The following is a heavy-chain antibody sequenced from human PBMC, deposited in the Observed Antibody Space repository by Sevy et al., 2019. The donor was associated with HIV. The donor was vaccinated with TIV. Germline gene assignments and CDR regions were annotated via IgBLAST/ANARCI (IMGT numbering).Heavy chain of an antibody. CDR3: ATTKDYYDSSAYPVDY. Sequence: ASVKVSCKVSGYTLTAFAMHWVLQAPGKGLEWMGTSDPEDDERIYAQKFQGRVSMTEDTSADTAYMELSSLRSEDTAIYYCATTKDYYDSSAYPVDYWGQRTLVTVSS. J-gene: IGHJ4*02. CDR1: GYTLTAFA. V-gene: IGHV1-24*01. CDR2: SDPEDDER. D-gene: IGHD3-22*01.